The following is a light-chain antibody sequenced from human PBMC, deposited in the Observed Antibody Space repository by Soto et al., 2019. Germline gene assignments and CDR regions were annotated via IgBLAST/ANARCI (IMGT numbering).Light chain of an antibody. CDR1: SSDVGGYNY. Sequence: QSALTQPASVSGSPGQSITISCTGTSSDVGGYNYVSWYQQHPGKAPKLMIYEVSNRPSGVSNRFSGSRAGNTASLTISGLRAEDEADYYCCSYAGNITWVFGGGTQLTVL. CDR3: CSYAGNITWV. J-gene: IGLJ3*02. V-gene: IGLV2-23*02. CDR2: EVS.